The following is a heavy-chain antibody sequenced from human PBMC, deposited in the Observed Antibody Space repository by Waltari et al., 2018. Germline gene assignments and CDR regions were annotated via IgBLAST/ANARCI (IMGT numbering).Heavy chain of an antibody. CDR2: INPNRGGT. V-gene: IGHV1-2*04. D-gene: IGHD5-12*01. Sequence: QVQLVQSGAEVKKPGASVTVSCKASGYTFTGYYMHWVRQAPGQGLEWMGGINPNRGGTDYDQKFQGWVTMTRDTSISTAYMELSRLRSDDTAVYYCARGDGYNWGGDHTDYWGQGTLVTVSS. J-gene: IGHJ4*02. CDR1: GYTFTGYY. CDR3: ARGDGYNWGGDHTDY.